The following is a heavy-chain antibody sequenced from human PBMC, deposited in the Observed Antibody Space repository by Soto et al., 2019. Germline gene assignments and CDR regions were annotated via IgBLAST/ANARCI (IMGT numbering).Heavy chain of an antibody. CDR2: ISWNSGSI. J-gene: IGHJ6*02. D-gene: IGHD6-19*01. V-gene: IGHV3-9*01. CDR3: AKNIGQWLAPEGMDV. CDR1: GFTFDDYA. Sequence: GGSLRLSCAASGFTFDDYAMHWVRQAPGKGLEWVSGISWNSGSIGYADSVKRRFTISRDNAKNSLYLQMNSLRAEDTALYYCAKNIGQWLAPEGMDVWGQGTTVTVSS.